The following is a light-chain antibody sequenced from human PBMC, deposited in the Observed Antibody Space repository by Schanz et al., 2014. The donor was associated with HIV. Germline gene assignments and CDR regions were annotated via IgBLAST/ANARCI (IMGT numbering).Light chain of an antibody. CDR2: DVR. Sequence: QSVLTQPASVSGSPGQSITISCTGTNNDVGFYDSVAWYQQHPGQAPKVVIYDVRSRPSGVSHRFSGSKSGNTASLTISGLQAEDEADYYCSSYTSSSTLFVFGTGTKLTVL. V-gene: IGLV2-14*03. J-gene: IGLJ1*01. CDR3: SSYTSSSTLFV. CDR1: NNDVGFYDS.